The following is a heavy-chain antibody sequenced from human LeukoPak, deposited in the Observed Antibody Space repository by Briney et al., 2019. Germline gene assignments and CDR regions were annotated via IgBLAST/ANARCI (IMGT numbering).Heavy chain of an antibody. Sequence: GRSLRLSCTASGFTFDDYARHWVRQPPGKGLEWVSGIDWRGNSLAYADSVKGRFTISRDNAKNSLYLQMNNLRRGDTALYYCSKTSSRGFRTGADFWGQGTLVTVPS. D-gene: IGHD1-1*01. CDR1: GFTFDDYA. CDR3: SKTSSRGFRTGADF. CDR2: IDWRGNSL. V-gene: IGHV3-9*01. J-gene: IGHJ4*02.